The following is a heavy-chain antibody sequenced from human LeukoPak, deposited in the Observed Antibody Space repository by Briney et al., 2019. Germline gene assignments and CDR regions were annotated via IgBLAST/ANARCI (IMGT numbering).Heavy chain of an antibody. D-gene: IGHD2-2*01. CDR2: IWNGGSEK. CDR1: GFTFSSYG. V-gene: IGHV3-33*06. Sequence: GGSLRLSCAASGFTFSSYGMHWVRQAPGKGLEWVAVIWNGGSEKYFAECVKGRFTISRDNSNNTLYLQIDTLRAEDTAVYYCAKDTSASIYYMEVWGKGTTVTVSS. J-gene: IGHJ6*03. CDR3: AKDTSASIYYMEV.